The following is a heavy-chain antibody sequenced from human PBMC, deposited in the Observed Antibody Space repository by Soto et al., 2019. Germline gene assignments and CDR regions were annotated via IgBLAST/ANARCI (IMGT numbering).Heavy chain of an antibody. CDR2: ISGSGGST. CDR1: GFTFSSYA. D-gene: IGHD3-16*02. V-gene: IGHV3-23*01. J-gene: IGHJ4*02. CDR3: AKYVPHDTVYVWGSYRNNFDY. Sequence: GGSLRLSCAASGFTFSSYAMSWVRQAPGKGLEWVSAISGSGGSTYYADSVKGRFTISRDNSKNTLYLQMNSLRAEDTAVYYCAKYVPHDTVYVWGSYRNNFDYWGQGTLVTVSS.